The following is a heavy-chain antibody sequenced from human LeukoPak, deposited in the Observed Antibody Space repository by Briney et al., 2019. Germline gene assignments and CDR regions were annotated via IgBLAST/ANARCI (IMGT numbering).Heavy chain of an antibody. CDR3: SRESGPFSPFGF. V-gene: IGHV4-4*02. CDR2: ISLRGLT. CDR1: GGSISGTNW. Sequence: RPSETLSLTCGVSGGSISGTNWWSWVRQPPGQGLEWIGEISLRGLTNYNPSLRSRLTMSLDESKNQVSLNLTSVTAADTAVYYCSRESGPFSPFGFWGQGTLVSVHS. D-gene: IGHD1-26*01. J-gene: IGHJ4*02.